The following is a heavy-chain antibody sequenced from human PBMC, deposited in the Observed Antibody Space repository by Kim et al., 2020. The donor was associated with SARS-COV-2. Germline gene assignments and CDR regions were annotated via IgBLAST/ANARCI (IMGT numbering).Heavy chain of an antibody. CDR2: IDPSDSYT. D-gene: IGHD6-13*01. CDR3: VSSSWYLVDY. V-gene: IGHV5-10-1*01. Sequence: GESLKISCKGSGYSFTSYWISWVRQMPGKGLEWMGRIDPSDSYTNYSPSFQGHVTISADKSISTAYLQWSSLKASDTAMYYCVSSSWYLVDYWGQGTLVTVSS. J-gene: IGHJ4*02. CDR1: GYSFTSYW.